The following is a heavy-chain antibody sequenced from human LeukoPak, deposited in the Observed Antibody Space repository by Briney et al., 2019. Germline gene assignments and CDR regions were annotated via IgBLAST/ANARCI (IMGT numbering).Heavy chain of an antibody. CDR1: GFTFSSYG. CDR3: AKDEASYYFDY. Sequence: GGSLRLSCAASGFTFSSYGMHWVRQAPGKGLEWVAVISYNGSNKYYADSVKGRFTISRDNSKNTLYLQMNSLRAEDTAVYYCAKDEASYYFDYWGQGTLVTVSS. J-gene: IGHJ4*02. CDR2: ISYNGSNK. V-gene: IGHV3-30*18.